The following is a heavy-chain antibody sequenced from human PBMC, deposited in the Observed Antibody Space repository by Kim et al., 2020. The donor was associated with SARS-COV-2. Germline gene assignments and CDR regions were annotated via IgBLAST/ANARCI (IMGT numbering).Heavy chain of an antibody. V-gene: IGHV4-34*01. CDR3: ARGRRYFDWLLGVYFDY. Sequence: LKGRVPISVDTSKNQFSLKLSSVTAADTAVYYCARGRRYFDWLLGVYFDYWGQGTLVTVSS. D-gene: IGHD3-9*01. J-gene: IGHJ4*02.